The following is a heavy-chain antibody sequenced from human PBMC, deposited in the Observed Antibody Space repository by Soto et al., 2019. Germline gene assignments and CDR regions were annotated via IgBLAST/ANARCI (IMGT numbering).Heavy chain of an antibody. CDR3: AKRGSGSYYDY. Sequence: EVQLLESGGGLVQPGGSLRLSCEASGFTFSSYAMRWVRQAPGKGLEWVSAISGSGGSTYYADSVKGRFTISRDNSTNTLYLQMNSLRAEDTAVYYLAKRGSGSYYDYWGQGTLVTVSS. V-gene: IGHV3-23*01. CDR1: GFTFSSYA. D-gene: IGHD3-10*01. J-gene: IGHJ4*02. CDR2: ISGSGGST.